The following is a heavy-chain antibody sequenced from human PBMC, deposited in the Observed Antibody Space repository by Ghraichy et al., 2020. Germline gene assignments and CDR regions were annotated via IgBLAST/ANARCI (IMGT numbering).Heavy chain of an antibody. J-gene: IGHJ4*02. CDR2: ISSSGSTI. Sequence: GSLRLSCAASGFTFSDYYMSWIRQAPGKWLEWVSYISSSGSTIYYADSVKGRFTISRDNAKNSLYLQMNSLRAEDTAVYYCAREVEYGGNFDYWGQGTLVTVSS. V-gene: IGHV3-11*01. D-gene: IGHD2/OR15-2a*01. CDR3: AREVEYGGNFDY. CDR1: GFTFSDYY.